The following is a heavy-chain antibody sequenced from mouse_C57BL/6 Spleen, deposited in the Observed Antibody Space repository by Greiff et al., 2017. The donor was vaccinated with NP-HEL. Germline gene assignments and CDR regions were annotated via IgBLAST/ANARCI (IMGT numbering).Heavy chain of an antibody. CDR3: AREGYGVHYEAMDY. CDR2: ISYDGSN. V-gene: IGHV3-6*01. J-gene: IGHJ4*01. D-gene: IGHD1-1*02. Sequence: VQLQQSGPGLVKPSQSLSLTCSVTGYSITSGYYWNWIRQFPGNKLEWMGYISYDGSNNYNPSLKNRISITRDPSKNQFFLKLNSVTTEDTATYYCAREGYGVHYEAMDYWGQGTSVTVSS. CDR1: GYSITSGYY.